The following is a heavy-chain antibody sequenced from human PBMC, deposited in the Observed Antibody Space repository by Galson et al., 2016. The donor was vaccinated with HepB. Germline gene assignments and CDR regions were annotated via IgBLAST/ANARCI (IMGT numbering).Heavy chain of an antibody. Sequence: EPLSLTCTVSGGSISPYFWSWIRQPPGKGLERIAYIYFSGATNYNPSLKSRVTISLDTSKGQFSLKVTSVTAADSALYYCWRSYGGYAFGILGQGTMVTVSS. V-gene: IGHV4-59*01. CDR1: GGSISPYF. CDR3: WRSYGGYAFGI. CDR2: IYFSGAT. J-gene: IGHJ3*02. D-gene: IGHD4-23*01.